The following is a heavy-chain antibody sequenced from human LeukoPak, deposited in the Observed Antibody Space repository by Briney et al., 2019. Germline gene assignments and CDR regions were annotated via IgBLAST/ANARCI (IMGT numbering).Heavy chain of an antibody. CDR2: IYQSVTT. V-gene: IGHV4-38-2*01. J-gene: IGHJ6*04. D-gene: IGHD3/OR15-3a*01. Sequence: SETLSLTCAVSGYSISSGYYWGWIRQPPGKGLEWIGSIYQSVTTYYSPSLKSRVAISADKPKNQFSLTLTSVTAADMAVYYCARGSNYYYSMDVWGKGTTVTVSS. CDR3: ARGSNYYYSMDV. CDR1: GYSISSGYY.